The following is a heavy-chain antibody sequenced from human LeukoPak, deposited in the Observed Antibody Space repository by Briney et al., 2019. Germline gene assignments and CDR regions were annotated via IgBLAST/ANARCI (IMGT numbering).Heavy chain of an antibody. CDR2: ISGSGGST. Sequence: GGSLRLSCAASGFTFSSYAMSWVRQAPGKGLEWVSAISGSGGSTYYADSVKGRFTISRDNSKNTLYLQMNSLRAEDTAVYYCAKDSCSSTSCWKGFDYWGQGTLVTVSS. CDR1: GFTFSSYA. J-gene: IGHJ4*02. CDR3: AKDSCSSTSCWKGFDY. D-gene: IGHD2-2*01. V-gene: IGHV3-23*01.